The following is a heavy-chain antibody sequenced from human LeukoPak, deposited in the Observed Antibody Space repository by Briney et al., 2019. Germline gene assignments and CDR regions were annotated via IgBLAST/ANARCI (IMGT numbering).Heavy chain of an antibody. J-gene: IGHJ3*02. V-gene: IGHV3-53*01. CDR1: GFTVSSNY. Sequence: PGGSLRLSCAASGFTVSSNYMGWVRQAPGKGLEWVSVIYSGGSTYYADSVKGRFTISRDNSKNTLYLQMNSLRAEDTAVYYCARPVAYGDYAFDIWGQGTMVTVSS. D-gene: IGHD4-17*01. CDR3: ARPVAYGDYAFDI. CDR2: IYSGGST.